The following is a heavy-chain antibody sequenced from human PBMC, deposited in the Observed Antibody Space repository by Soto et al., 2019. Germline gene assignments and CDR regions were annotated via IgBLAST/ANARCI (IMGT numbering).Heavy chain of an antibody. CDR2: IYYSGST. D-gene: IGHD3-16*01. J-gene: IGHJ3*02. Sequence: QVQLQESGPGLVKPSETLSLTCTVSDGSVSSGSYYWNWIRQPPGKGLEWIGFIYYSGSTHYNPSLQSRVTISVDTSRNQFSLRLSSVPAADTAIYYCARYRVDPTLAFEIWGQGTMVTVSS. V-gene: IGHV4-61*01. CDR1: DGSVSSGSYY. CDR3: ARYRVDPTLAFEI.